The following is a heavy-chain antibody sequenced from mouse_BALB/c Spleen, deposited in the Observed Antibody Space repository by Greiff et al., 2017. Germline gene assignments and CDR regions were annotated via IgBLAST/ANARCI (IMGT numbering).Heavy chain of an antibody. CDR3: ARSRGGELGLRFAY. D-gene: IGHD3-1*01. Sequence: EVMLVESGPGLVKPSQSLSLTCTVTGYSITSDYAWNWIRQFPGNKLEWMGYISYSGSTSYNPALKSRISITRDTSKNQFFLQLNSVTTEDTATYSCARSRGGELGLRFAYWGQGTLVTVSA. CDR1: GYSITSDYA. CDR2: ISYSGST. V-gene: IGHV3-2*02. J-gene: IGHJ3*01.